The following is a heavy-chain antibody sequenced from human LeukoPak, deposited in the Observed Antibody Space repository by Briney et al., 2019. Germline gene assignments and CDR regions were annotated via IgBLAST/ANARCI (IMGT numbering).Heavy chain of an antibody. CDR2: TYSDGTT. D-gene: IGHD2-15*01. J-gene: IGHJ4*02. CDR1: GFTVSSHY. V-gene: IGHV3-53*01. CDR3: ARDQASFCSGGGCPRGYYFDY. Sequence: GGSLRLSCAASGFTVSSHYMSWVRQAPGKGLEWVSLTYSDGTTYYEDSVKGRFTVSRDNSKYTLYLQMNSLRAEDTAVYYCARDQASFCSGGGCPRGYYFDYWGQGTLVTVSS.